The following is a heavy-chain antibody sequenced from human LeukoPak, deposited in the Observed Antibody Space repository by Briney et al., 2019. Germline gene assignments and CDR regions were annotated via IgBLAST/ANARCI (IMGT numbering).Heavy chain of an antibody. D-gene: IGHD6-19*01. CDR1: GFSFSSYA. CDR3: AKGFRGSGWYGRYYFDY. Sequence: GGSLRLSCATSGFSFSSYAMSWVRQAPGRGVEWVSAISGSGGSTYYANSVKGRFTNTRANSKNTLYLPMNSLRAEDTAVYSCAKGFRGSGWYGRYYFDYWGQGILVTVSS. V-gene: IGHV3-23*01. J-gene: IGHJ4*02. CDR2: ISGSGGST.